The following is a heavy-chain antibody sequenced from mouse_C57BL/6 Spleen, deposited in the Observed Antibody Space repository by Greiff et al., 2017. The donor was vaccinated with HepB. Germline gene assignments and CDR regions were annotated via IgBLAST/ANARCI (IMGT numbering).Heavy chain of an antibody. CDR1: GFNIKNTY. CDR2: IDPANGNT. Sequence: VQLKESVAELVRPGASVKLSCTASGFNIKNTYMHWVKQRPEQGLEWIGRIDPANGNTKYAPKFQGKATITADTSSNTAYLQLSSLTSEDTAIYYCVITTVVATPAFDYWGQGTTLTVSS. D-gene: IGHD1-1*01. CDR3: VITTVVATPAFDY. J-gene: IGHJ2*01. V-gene: IGHV14-3*01.